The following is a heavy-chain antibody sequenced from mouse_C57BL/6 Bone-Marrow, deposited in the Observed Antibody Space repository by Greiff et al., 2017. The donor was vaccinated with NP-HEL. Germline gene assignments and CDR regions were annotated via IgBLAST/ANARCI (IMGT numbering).Heavy chain of an antibody. CDR3: TRDRYYGSSNFLDY. Sequence: EVKLMESGEGLVKPGGSLKLSCAASGFTFSSYAMSWVRQTPEKRLEWVAYISSGGDYISYADTVKGRFTISSDNARNTLYLQMSSLKSEDTAMYYCTRDRYYGSSNFLDYWGQGTTLTVSS. CDR2: ISSGGDYI. D-gene: IGHD1-1*01. V-gene: IGHV5-9-1*02. CDR1: GFTFSSYA. J-gene: IGHJ2*01.